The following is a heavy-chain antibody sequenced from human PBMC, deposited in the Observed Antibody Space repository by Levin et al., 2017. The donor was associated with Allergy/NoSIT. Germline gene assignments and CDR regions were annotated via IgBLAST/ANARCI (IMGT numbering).Heavy chain of an antibody. V-gene: IGHV3-7*01. J-gene: IGHJ6*02. D-gene: IGHD2-15*01. CDR1: GFTFSSYW. Sequence: GGSLRLSCAASGFTFSSYWMSWVRQAPGKGLEWVANIKQDGSEKYYVDSVKGRFTISRDNAKNSLYLQMNSLRAEDTAVYYCARDLPKRPNTKYCSGGSCYPQAHGYGMDGWGQGTTVTVSS. CDR3: ARDLPKRPNTKYCSGGSCYPQAHGYGMDG. CDR2: IKQDGSEK.